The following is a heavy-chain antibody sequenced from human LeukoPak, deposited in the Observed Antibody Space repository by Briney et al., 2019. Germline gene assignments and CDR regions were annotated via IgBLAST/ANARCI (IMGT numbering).Heavy chain of an antibody. V-gene: IGHV3-23*01. CDR1: GFTFSSYA. CDR3: AKIQSRLYCGSTSCHLGYFDY. D-gene: IGHD2-2*01. J-gene: IGHJ4*02. CDR2: ISGSGGST. Sequence: GGSLRLSCAASGFTFSSYAMSWVRQAPGKGLEWVSAISGSGGSTYYADSVKGRFTISRDNSKNTLYLQMNSLRAEDTAVYYCAKIQSRLYCGSTSCHLGYFDYWGQGTLVTVSS.